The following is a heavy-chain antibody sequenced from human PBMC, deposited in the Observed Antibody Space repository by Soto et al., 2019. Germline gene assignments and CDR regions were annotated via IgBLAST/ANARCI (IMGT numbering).Heavy chain of an antibody. CDR2: ISDSSGTI. J-gene: IGHJ4*02. CDR1: GFTFSSYN. D-gene: IGHD2-2*01. CDR3: ARDKGSSSWHSFDF. V-gene: IGHV3-48*01. Sequence: GGSLRLSCAASGFTFSSYNMNWARQAPGKGLEWVSYISDSSGTINYADSVKGRFTTSRDNAENSLFLQMNSLRAEDTAVYYCARDKGSSSWHSFDFWGQGTLVTVSS.